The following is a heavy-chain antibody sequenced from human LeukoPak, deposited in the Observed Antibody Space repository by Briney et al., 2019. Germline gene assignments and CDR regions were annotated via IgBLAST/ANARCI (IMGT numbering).Heavy chain of an antibody. D-gene: IGHD3-22*01. V-gene: IGHV3-23*01. CDR3: AKDQTVKRTYYYDSSGYSPFDY. CDR2: ISGSGGST. J-gene: IGHJ4*02. CDR1: GFTFSSYA. Sequence: PGRSLRLSCAASGFTFSSYAMSWVRQAPGKGLEWVSAISGSGGSTYYADSVKGRFTISRDNSKNTLYLQMNSLRAEDTAVYYCAKDQTVKRTYYYDSSGYSPFDYWGQGTLVTVSS.